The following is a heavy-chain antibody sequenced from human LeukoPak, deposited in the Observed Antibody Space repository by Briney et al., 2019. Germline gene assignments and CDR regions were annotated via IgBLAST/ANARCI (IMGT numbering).Heavy chain of an antibody. CDR1: GFTFDDYA. D-gene: IGHD3-22*01. CDR2: ISWNSGSI. J-gene: IGHJ6*02. Sequence: GGSLRLSCAASGFTFDDYAMHWVRQAPGKGLEWVSGISWNSGSIGCADSVKGRFTISRDNAKNSLYLQMNSLRAEDTALYYCAKDLGLYYYDSRGEFDYYYGMDVWGQGTTVTVS. CDR3: AKDLGLYYYDSRGEFDYYYGMDV. V-gene: IGHV3-9*01.